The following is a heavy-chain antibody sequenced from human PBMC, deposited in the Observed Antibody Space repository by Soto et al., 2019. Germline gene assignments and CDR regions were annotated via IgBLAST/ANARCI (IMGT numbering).Heavy chain of an antibody. V-gene: IGHV4-59*08. CDR2: IYYSGST. D-gene: IGHD2-15*01. CDR1: GGSISSYY. Sequence: SETLSLTCTVSGGSISSYYWSWIRQPPGKGLEWIGYIYYSGSTNYNPSLKSRGTISVDTSKNPFSLKLSSVTAADTAVYYCATVVVDAGQRSVYNWFDPWGQGTLVTVSS. CDR3: ATVVVDAGQRSVYNWFDP. J-gene: IGHJ5*02.